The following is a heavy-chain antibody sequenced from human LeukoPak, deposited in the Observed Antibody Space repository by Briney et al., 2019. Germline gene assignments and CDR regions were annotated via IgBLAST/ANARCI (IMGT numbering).Heavy chain of an antibody. J-gene: IGHJ5*02. D-gene: IGHD6-6*01. CDR3: ARGSAFDP. CDR1: GGSISSNNW. Sequence: PSETLSLTCAVSGGSISSNNWWSWVRQPPGKGLEWIGEIFHSGSPNYNPSLKSRVTISVDTSKNQFSLKLSSVTAADTAVYYCARGSAFDPWGQGTLVTVSS. CDR2: IFHSGSP. V-gene: IGHV4-4*02.